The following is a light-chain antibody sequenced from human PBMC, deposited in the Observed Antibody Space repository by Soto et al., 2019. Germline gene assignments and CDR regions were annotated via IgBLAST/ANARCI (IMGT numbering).Light chain of an antibody. CDR2: DAS. V-gene: IGKV3-15*01. J-gene: IGKJ1*01. CDR3: QQYNNWPPWT. CDR1: QSVSSN. Sequence: EIVMTQSPATLSVSPGETATISCRVSQSVSSNLAWYQHKPGQAPRLLIYDASTRATGIPARFSGSGSGTEFTLTISSPQSEDLAVYYCQQYNNWPPWTFGQGTRWIS.